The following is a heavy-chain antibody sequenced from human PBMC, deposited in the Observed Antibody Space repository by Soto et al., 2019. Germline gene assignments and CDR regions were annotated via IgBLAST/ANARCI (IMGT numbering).Heavy chain of an antibody. CDR3: ARDLRGDSGSYYDF. Sequence: SVKVSCKASGGTFSSYAISWVRQAPGQGLEWMGGIIPIFGTANYAQKFQGRVTITADESTSTAYMELSSLRSEDTAVYYCARDLRGDSGSYYDFWGQGTLVTVSS. CDR1: GGTFSSYA. CDR2: IIPIFGTA. D-gene: IGHD5-12*01. V-gene: IGHV1-69*13. J-gene: IGHJ4*02.